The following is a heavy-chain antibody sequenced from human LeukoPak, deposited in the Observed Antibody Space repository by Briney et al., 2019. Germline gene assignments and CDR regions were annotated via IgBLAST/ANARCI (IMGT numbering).Heavy chain of an antibody. D-gene: IGHD3-16*02. CDR3: AREPLMITFGGVIAPENYFDY. CDR1: GGSISSSYY. V-gene: IGHV4-39*02. Sequence: SETLSLTCTVSGGSISSSYYWGWMRHPPGAGVEWSVGSYYSGSTYYNPSLKSRVTISVDTSKNQFSLKLSSVTAADTAVYYCAREPLMITFGGVIAPENYFDYWGQGTLVTVSS. J-gene: IGHJ4*02. CDR2: SYYSGST.